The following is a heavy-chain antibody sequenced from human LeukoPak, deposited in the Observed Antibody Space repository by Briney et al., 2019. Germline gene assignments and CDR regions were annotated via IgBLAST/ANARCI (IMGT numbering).Heavy chain of an antibody. CDR1: GFTFNSYS. CDR3: ASGSGYCSGGSCSDY. J-gene: IGHJ4*02. D-gene: IGHD2-15*01. V-gene: IGHV3-21*01. CDR2: ISSGSSYI. Sequence: GGSLRLSCAASGFTFNSYSMNWVRQAPGKGLEWVSSISSGSSYIYYADSVKGRFTISRDNAKNSLYLQMNSLRVEDTAVYYCASGSGYCSGGSCSDYWGQGTLVTVSS.